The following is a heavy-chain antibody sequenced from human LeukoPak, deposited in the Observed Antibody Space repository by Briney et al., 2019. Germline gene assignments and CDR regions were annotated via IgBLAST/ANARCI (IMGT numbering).Heavy chain of an antibody. CDR2: IYSGGTT. Sequence: GGSLRLSCAASGFAVSSYYMSWVRQAPGKGLEWVSVIYSGGTTYYADSVKGRFTISRDNSKNTLYLQMNSLRPEDTAVYYCAREGGSSYSRPFDYWGQGTQVTVSS. CDR1: GFAVSSYY. D-gene: IGHD5-18*01. CDR3: AREGGSSYSRPFDY. V-gene: IGHV3-53*01. J-gene: IGHJ4*02.